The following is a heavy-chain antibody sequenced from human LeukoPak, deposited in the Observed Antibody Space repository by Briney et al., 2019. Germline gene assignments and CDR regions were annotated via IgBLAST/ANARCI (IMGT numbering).Heavy chain of an antibody. V-gene: IGHV1-2*06. Sequence: ASVKVSCKASGYTFTGYYMHWVRQAPGQGLEWMGRINPNSGGTNYAQKFQGRVTMTRDTSIRTAYMELSRLRSDDTAVYYCARPRYSYGYLVYWGQGTLVTVSS. CDR1: GYTFTGYY. J-gene: IGHJ4*02. D-gene: IGHD5-18*01. CDR3: ARPRYSYGYLVY. CDR2: INPNSGGT.